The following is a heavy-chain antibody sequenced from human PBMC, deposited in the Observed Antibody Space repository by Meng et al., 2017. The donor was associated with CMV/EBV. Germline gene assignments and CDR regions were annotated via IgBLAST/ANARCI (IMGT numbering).Heavy chain of an antibody. Sequence: VKVSCKASGGTFSSYAISWVRQAPGQGLEWMGGIIPIFGTANYAQKFQGRVTITTDESTSTAYMELSSLRSEDTAVYYCARSTTHVDTAMPNRGYYYGMDVWGQGTTVTVSS. CDR2: IIPIFGTA. J-gene: IGHJ6*02. CDR3: ARSTTHVDTAMPNRGYYYGMDV. V-gene: IGHV1-69*05. D-gene: IGHD5-18*01. CDR1: GGTFSSYA.